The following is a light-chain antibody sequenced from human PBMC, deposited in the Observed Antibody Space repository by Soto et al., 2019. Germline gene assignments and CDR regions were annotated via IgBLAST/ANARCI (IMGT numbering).Light chain of an antibody. Sequence: QSVLTQSPSASASLGASVKLTCTLSRGHSSYAIAWHQQQPEKGPRYLMKLNSDGSHSKGDGIPDRFSGSSSGADRYLTISSLQSEDEADYYCQNWGTGIPWVFGGGTKVTVL. V-gene: IGLV4-69*01. CDR2: LNSDGSH. J-gene: IGLJ3*02. CDR1: RGHSSYA. CDR3: QNWGTGIPWV.